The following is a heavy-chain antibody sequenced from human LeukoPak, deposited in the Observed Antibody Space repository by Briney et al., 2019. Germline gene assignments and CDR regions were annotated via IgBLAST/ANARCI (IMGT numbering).Heavy chain of an antibody. Sequence: KPSETLSLTCAVYGGSFSGYFWSWIRQPPGKGLEWIGYISDTGTTNYNPSLKSRVAILVDTSKHRFSLKLSSATAADTAIYFCARGGYDSNYYLSAMDVWGQGTTVTVS. D-gene: IGHD5-12*01. J-gene: IGHJ6*02. CDR1: GGSFSGYF. CDR3: ARGGYDSNYYLSAMDV. CDR2: ISDTGTT. V-gene: IGHV4-59*01.